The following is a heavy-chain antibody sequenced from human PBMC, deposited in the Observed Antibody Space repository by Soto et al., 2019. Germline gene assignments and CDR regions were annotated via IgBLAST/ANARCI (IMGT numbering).Heavy chain of an antibody. V-gene: IGHV3-48*02. CDR1: GFTFSSYS. Sequence: GGSLRLSCVASGFTFSSYSMNWVRQAPGKGLEWVSYISSSSSTIYYADSVKGRFTISRDNAKNSLYLQMNSLRDEDTAVYYCARDRRGAYSSSWYREEYFQHWGQGTLVTVSS. CDR2: ISSSSSTI. D-gene: IGHD6-13*01. CDR3: ARDRRGAYSSSWYREEYFQH. J-gene: IGHJ1*01.